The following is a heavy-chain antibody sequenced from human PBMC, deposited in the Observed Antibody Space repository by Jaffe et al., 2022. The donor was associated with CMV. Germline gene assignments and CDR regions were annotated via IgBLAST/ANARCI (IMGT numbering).Heavy chain of an antibody. V-gene: IGHV5-51*01. CDR3: ARQNPAYYDILTGYLPPTYDY. CDR1: GYSFTSYW. D-gene: IGHD3-9*01. CDR2: IYPGDSDT. Sequence: EVQLVQSGAEVKKPGESLKISCKGSGYSFTSYWIGWVRQMPGKGLEWMGIIYPGDSDTRYSPSFQGQVTISADKSISTAYLQWSSLKASDTAMYYCARQNPAYYDILTGYLPPTYDYWGQGTLVTVSS. J-gene: IGHJ4*02.